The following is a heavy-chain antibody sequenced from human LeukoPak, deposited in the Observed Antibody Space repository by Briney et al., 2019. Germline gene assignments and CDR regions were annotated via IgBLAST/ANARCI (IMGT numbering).Heavy chain of an antibody. Sequence: SETLSLTCTVSVGSISSGSYYWSWIRQPAGKGLEWIGRIYTSGGTNYNPSLKSRVTISVDTSKTQFSLKLSSVTAADTAVYYCARHKDYYYSYMDVWGKGTTVTISS. CDR2: IYTSGGT. CDR1: VGSISSGSYY. J-gene: IGHJ6*03. CDR3: ARHKDYYYSYMDV. V-gene: IGHV4-61*02.